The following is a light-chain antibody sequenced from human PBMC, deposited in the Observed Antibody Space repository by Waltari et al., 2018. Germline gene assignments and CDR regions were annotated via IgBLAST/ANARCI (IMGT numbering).Light chain of an antibody. V-gene: IGLV2-23*01. J-gene: IGLJ2*01. CDR1: RSDVGSYNL. CDR2: EDS. CDR3: CSYAGSFTLV. Sequence: QSALTQPASVSGSPGQSITIPCTGTRSDVGSYNLVSRYQEHPGKAPKLMIYEDSQRHSGVSNRFAGSKSGNTASLTISGLQAEDEADYYCCSYAGSFTLVYGGGTKLTVL.